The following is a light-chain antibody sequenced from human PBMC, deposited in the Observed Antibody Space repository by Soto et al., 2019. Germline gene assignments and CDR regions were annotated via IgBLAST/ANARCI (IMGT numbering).Light chain of an antibody. J-gene: IGLJ1*01. CDR3: NSYAGWIYV. Sequence: QSALTQPPSASGSPGQSVTISCTGTSSDVGGYNYVSWYQHHPGKAPKLIIFDVNKRPSGVPDRFSGSKFGNTASLTVSGLQAEDEADYYCNSYAGWIYVFGTGTKLTVL. CDR2: DVN. V-gene: IGLV2-8*01. CDR1: SSDVGGYNY.